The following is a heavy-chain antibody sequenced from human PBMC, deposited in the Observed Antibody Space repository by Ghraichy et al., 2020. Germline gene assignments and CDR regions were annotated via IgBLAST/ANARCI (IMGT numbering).Heavy chain of an antibody. D-gene: IGHD3-16*01. J-gene: IGHJ6*02. CDR1: GFTLSSYA. CDR3: ARGRGVSRYYYYHGMDV. Sequence: GSLRLSCAASGFTLSSYAMTWVRQVPGRGLEWVSGISGSGRTYYADSVKGRFTISRDNSKDTLYLQMNSLRAEDTAVYFCARGRGVSRYYYYHGMDVWGQGTTVTVSS. V-gene: IGHV3-23*01. CDR2: ISGSGRT.